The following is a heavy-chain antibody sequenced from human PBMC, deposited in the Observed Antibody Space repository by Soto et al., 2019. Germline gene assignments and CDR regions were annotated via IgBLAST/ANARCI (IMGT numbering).Heavy chain of an antibody. CDR3: ARDKGGTVAGFNWFDP. Sequence: ELFLQESGGDLVQPGGFLRLSCVASGFKFSMFGMNWVRQAPGKGLEWIAYISSSSATIIYGGSVEGRFTVSRDNAENSLFLQMKSLRGEDTAVYYCARDKGGTVAGFNWFDPWGHGTPVTVST. V-gene: IGHV3-48*01. CDR2: ISSSSATI. J-gene: IGHJ5*02. D-gene: IGHD6-19*01. CDR1: GFKFSMFG.